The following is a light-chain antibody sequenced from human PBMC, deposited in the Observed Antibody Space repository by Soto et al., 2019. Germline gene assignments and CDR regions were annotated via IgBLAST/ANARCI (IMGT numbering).Light chain of an antibody. CDR2: TAS. Sequence: IQMTQSPSSLSASVGDRVTITCRASQSISNSLNWYQQKAGKAPKLLINTASSLQSGVPSRFSGSGFGTDFTLTISSLLPEDFATYYCHQSYSTPRTVGQGTKLEIK. CDR1: QSISNS. V-gene: IGKV1-39*01. J-gene: IGKJ2*01. CDR3: HQSYSTPRT.